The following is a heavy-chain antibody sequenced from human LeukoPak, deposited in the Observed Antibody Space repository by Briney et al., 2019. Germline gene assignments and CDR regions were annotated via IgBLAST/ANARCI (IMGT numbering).Heavy chain of an antibody. D-gene: IGHD4-17*01. CDR2: IYPYDSET. CDR1: GFKFTDYW. J-gene: IGHJ2*01. CDR3: ARPGATVTNTNYYFDL. Sequence: GESLKISCQGSGFKFTDYWIGWVRQMPGKGLEWMGVIYPYDSETTYSPSFQGQVTISADKSINTAYMQWSSLKASDTTMYYCARPGATVTNTNYYFDLWGRGTLVTVSS. V-gene: IGHV5-51*01.